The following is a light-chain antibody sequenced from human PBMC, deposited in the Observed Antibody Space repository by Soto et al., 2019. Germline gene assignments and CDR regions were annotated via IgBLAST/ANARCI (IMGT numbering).Light chain of an antibody. J-gene: IGLJ1*01. CDR3: CSYGGSFYV. CDR2: DVN. Sequence: HSELTQAQSGSGFPGQSVGISCSRTSSDVGGYNYVSWYQQHPGKAPKLIIFDVNKRPSGVPDRFSGSKSGSTASLTISGLQAEDEADYYCCSYGGSFYVVGTGTKVTVL. V-gene: IGLV2-11*01. CDR1: SSDVGGYNY.